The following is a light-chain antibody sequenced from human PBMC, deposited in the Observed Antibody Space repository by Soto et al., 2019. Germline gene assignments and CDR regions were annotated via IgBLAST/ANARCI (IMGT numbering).Light chain of an antibody. V-gene: IGKV2-28*01. CDR3: MQALQTIT. CDR2: LGS. J-gene: IGKJ5*01. CDR1: QSLLHSNGYNY. Sequence: DFVMTQSPLSLPVPTGEPASIXXRSXQSLLHSNGYNYLDWYLQKPGQSXXLMIYLGSNRASGVPDRFSGSGSGTDFTLKISRVEAEDVGVYYCMQALQTITFGQGTDWRL.